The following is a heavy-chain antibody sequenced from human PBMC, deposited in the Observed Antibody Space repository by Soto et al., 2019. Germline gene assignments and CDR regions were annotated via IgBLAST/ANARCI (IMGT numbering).Heavy chain of an antibody. V-gene: IGHV4-30-4*02. CDR2: IYYRGNT. J-gene: IGHJ6*02. CDR1: GGTISGDDYY. Sequence: PSETLSLTCTVSGGTISGDDYYWNWILQRPGKGLEWIGNIYYRGNTNYNPSIKSRIIMSMDMSENQFSLKLTSVTAADTAVYYRARCWDDYGMEVWGQGTTVTLSS. CDR3: ARCWDDYGMEV. D-gene: IGHD1-26*01.